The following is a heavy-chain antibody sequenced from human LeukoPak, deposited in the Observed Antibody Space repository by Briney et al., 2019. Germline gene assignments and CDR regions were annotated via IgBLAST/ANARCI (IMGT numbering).Heavy chain of an antibody. J-gene: IGHJ4*02. Sequence: SETLSLTCAVYGGSFRGYYWSWIRQPPGKGLEWTGSMHYSGITYYNPSLTSRVTISVDTSKNQFSLRLTSVTAADTAVYYCARYPYSDSGVWQAFDYWGQGTLVTVSS. CDR1: GGSFRGYY. V-gene: IGHV4-34*01. CDR3: ARYPYSDSGVWQAFDY. D-gene: IGHD5-12*01. CDR2: MHYSGIT.